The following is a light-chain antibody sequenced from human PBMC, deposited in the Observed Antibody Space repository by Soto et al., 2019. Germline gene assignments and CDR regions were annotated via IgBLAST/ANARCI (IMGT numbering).Light chain of an antibody. J-gene: IGLJ1*01. CDR3: QVWDSTSDHYV. CDR2: DGS. Sequence: SYELTQPPSVSVAPGQTARISCGGANIGTKRVQWYQQQPGQAPVLVVYDGSDRPSGIPERFSGSNSGNTATLTISRVEAGDEADYYCQVWDSTSDHYVFGTGTKLTVL. CDR1: NIGTKR. V-gene: IGLV3-21*02.